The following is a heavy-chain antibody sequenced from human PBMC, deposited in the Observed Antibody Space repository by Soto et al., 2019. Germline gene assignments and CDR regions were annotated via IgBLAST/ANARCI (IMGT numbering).Heavy chain of an antibody. J-gene: IGHJ4*02. V-gene: IGHV3-11*06. CDR2: ISSSSSYT. CDR3: ARTSSSTAQYYFDC. Sequence: QVQLVESGGGLVKPGGSLRLSCAASGFTFSDYYMSWIRQAPGKGLEWVSYISSSSSYTNYADSVKGRFTISRDNAKNSLYLQMNSLRAEDTAVYYCARTSSSTAQYYFDCWGQGTLVTVSS. D-gene: IGHD6-6*01. CDR1: GFTFSDYY.